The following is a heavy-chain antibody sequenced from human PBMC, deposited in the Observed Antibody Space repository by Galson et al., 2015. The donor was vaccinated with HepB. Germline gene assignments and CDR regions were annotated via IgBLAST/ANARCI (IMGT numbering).Heavy chain of an antibody. Sequence: SLRLSCAASGFTFDDYAMHWVRQAPGKGLEWVSGISRNRGSIGYADSVKGRFTISRDNAKNSLYLQMNSLRAEDTALYYCAKDTNDIGDPSFDMWGQGTMVTVSS. CDR1: GFTFDDYA. CDR3: AKDTNDIGDPSFDM. CDR2: ISRNRGSI. D-gene: IGHD3-9*01. V-gene: IGHV3-9*01. J-gene: IGHJ3*02.